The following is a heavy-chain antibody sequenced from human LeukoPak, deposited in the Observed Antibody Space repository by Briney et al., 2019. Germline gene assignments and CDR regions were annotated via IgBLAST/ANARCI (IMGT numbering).Heavy chain of an antibody. V-gene: IGHV1-8*01. CDR1: GYTFTSYD. J-gene: IGHJ5*02. D-gene: IGHD3-10*01. Sequence: GASVKVSCKASGYTFTSYDINWVRQATGQGLEWMGWMNPNSGNTGYAQKFQGRVTMTRNTSISTAYMELSSLRSEDTAVYYCARAQRMGRYSYYYGSGSLYNWFDPWGQGTLVTVSS. CDR2: MNPNSGNT. CDR3: ARAQRMGRYSYYYGSGSLYNWFDP.